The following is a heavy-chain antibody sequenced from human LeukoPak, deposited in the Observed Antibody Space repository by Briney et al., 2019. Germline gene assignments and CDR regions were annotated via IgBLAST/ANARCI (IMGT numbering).Heavy chain of an antibody. D-gene: IGHD3-3*01. V-gene: IGHV3-23*01. CDR3: AKDPKKRITIFGVVIADY. CDR1: GFTFSSYA. Sequence: PGGSLRLSCAASGFTFSSYAMSWVRQAPGKGLEWVSAISGSGGSTYYADSVKGRFTISRDNSKNTLYLQMNSLRAEDTAVYYCAKDPKKRITIFGVVIADYWGQGTLVTVSS. CDR2: ISGSGGST. J-gene: IGHJ4*02.